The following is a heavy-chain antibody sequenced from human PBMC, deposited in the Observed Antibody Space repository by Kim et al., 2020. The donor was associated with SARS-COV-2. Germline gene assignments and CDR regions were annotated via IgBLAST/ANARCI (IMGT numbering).Heavy chain of an antibody. Sequence: QKLQGRVTMTTDTSTSTAYMGLRSLRSDDTAVYYCAREGYCSGGSCYLDYWGQGTLVTVSS. CDR3: AREGYCSGGSCYLDY. V-gene: IGHV1-18*01. J-gene: IGHJ4*02. D-gene: IGHD2-15*01.